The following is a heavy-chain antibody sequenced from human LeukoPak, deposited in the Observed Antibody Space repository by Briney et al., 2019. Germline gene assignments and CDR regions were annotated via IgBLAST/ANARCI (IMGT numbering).Heavy chain of an antibody. D-gene: IGHD6-13*01. CDR2: ISWNSGSI. Sequence: PGGSLRLSCAASAFTFSRDWMHWVRQAPGKGLEWVSGISWNSGSIGYADSVKGRFTISRDNAKSSLYLQMNSLRAEDTALYYCAKEVVAAAGTHYYYYMDVWGKGTTVTVSS. V-gene: IGHV3-9*01. CDR3: AKEVVAAAGTHYYYYMDV. J-gene: IGHJ6*03. CDR1: AFTFSRDW.